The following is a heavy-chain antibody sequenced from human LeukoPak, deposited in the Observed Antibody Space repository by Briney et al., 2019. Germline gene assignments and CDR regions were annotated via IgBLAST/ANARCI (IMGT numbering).Heavy chain of an antibody. D-gene: IGHD3-22*01. CDR2: ISGGGVST. CDR3: AKYYYDSSGYYITPPARAPDY. CDR1: GFTFSSYA. J-gene: IGHJ4*02. V-gene: IGHV3-23*01. Sequence: GGSLRLSCAASGFTFSSYAMTWVRQAPGKGLQWVSAISGGGVSTYYADSVKGRFTISRDNSKSTLYLQMNSLRAEDTAVYYCAKYYYDSSGYYITPPARAPDYWGQGTLVTVSS.